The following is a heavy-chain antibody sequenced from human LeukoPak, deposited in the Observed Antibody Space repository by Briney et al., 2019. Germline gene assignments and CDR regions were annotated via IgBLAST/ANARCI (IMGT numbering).Heavy chain of an antibody. Sequence: PGGSLRLSCSASGFTFSSCAMHWVRQAPGKGLEYVSLISTNGGSTSYADSVKGRSIISRDNAKNTLYLQMSSLRTEDTAIYYCVKDQSGTWSFDYWGQGTLVTVSS. V-gene: IGHV3-64D*06. CDR3: VKDQSGTWSFDY. J-gene: IGHJ4*02. CDR1: GFTFSSCA. CDR2: ISTNGGST. D-gene: IGHD1-7*01.